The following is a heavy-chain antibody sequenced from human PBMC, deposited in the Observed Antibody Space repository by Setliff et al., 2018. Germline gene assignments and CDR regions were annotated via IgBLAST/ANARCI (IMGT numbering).Heavy chain of an antibody. V-gene: IGHV4-4*02. Sequence: SETLSLTCAVSGVSINSLSWWSWVRQSPGKGLEWIGEIYTSWSTNYNPSLKGRATLSIDASKRQFSLKLTSVTAADTAVYYCARMSGFQYMDVWGKGTTVTVSS. CDR3: ARMSGFQYMDV. J-gene: IGHJ6*03. CDR2: IYTSWST. D-gene: IGHD3-3*01. CDR1: GVSINSLSW.